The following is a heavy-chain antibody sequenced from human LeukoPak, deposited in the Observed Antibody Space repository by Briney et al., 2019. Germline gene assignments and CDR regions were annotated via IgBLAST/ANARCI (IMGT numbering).Heavy chain of an antibody. J-gene: IGHJ5*02. CDR3: ATDDSSGYYSGP. CDR1: GYTFTVYY. V-gene: IGHV1-2*06. D-gene: IGHD3-22*01. CDR2: INPNSGGT. Sequence: GASVKVSCKASGYTFTVYYMAWVRQAPGQGLEWMGRINPNSGGTNYAQKFQGRVTMTRDTSISTAYMELSRLRSDDTAVCYCATDDSSGYYSGPWGQGTLVTVSS.